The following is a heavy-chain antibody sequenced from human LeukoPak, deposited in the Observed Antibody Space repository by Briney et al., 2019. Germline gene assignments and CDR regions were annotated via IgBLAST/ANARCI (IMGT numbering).Heavy chain of an antibody. D-gene: IGHD3-22*01. V-gene: IGHV3-30*18. J-gene: IGHJ4*02. CDR2: ISYDGSNK. Sequence: GGSLRLSCAASGFTVSSYGMHWVRQAPGKGLEWVAVISYDGSNKYFADSVKGRFTISRDNSKNTLYLQMNSLRAEDTAVYYCAKDQKNYYDSSGLFDYWGQGTLVTVSS. CDR1: GFTVSSYG. CDR3: AKDQKNYYDSSGLFDY.